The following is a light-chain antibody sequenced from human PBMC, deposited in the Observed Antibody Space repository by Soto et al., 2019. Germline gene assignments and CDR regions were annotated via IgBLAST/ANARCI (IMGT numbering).Light chain of an antibody. V-gene: IGLV1-40*01. Sequence: QSVLTQPPSVSGAPGQRVTISCTGGSSNIGAGYDVHWYQQLPGTAPKVLIYGNSNRPSGVSDRFSGSKSGTSASLAITGLLAEDEADYCCQSYDSSLSGSYVFGTGTKLTVL. CDR2: GNS. CDR1: SSNIGAGYD. J-gene: IGLJ1*01. CDR3: QSYDSSLSGSYV.